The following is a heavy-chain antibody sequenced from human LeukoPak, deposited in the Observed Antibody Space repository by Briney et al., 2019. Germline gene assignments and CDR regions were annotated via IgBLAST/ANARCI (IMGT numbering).Heavy chain of an antibody. D-gene: IGHD2-15*01. V-gene: IGHV1-24*01. J-gene: IGHJ5*02. Sequence: ASVKVSCKVSGYTLTELSMHWVRQAPGKGLEWMGGFGPEDGETIYAQKFQGRVTMTEDTSTDTAYMELSSLRSEDTAVYYCATGRSGGSCPGWFDPWGQGTLVTVSS. CDR3: ATGRSGGSCPGWFDP. CDR1: GYTLTELS. CDR2: FGPEDGET.